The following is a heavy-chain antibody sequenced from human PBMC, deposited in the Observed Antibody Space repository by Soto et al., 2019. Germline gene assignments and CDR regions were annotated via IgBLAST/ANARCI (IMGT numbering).Heavy chain of an antibody. V-gene: IGHV3-74*01. D-gene: IGHD2-2*01. CDR3: ARGSTRFDY. CDR2: INSDGNST. CDR1: GFTFSPFW. Sequence: EVQLVESGGGLVQPGGSLRLSCAASGFTFSPFWMHWVRQVPGKGPVWVSRINSDGNSTSYADSVKGRFTISRDNAKKTLYLQMSRLRAEDTAVYYCARGSTRFDYWGQGTLVTVSS. J-gene: IGHJ4*02.